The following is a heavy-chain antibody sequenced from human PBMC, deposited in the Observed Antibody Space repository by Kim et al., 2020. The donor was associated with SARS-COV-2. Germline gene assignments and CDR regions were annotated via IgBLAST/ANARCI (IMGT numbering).Heavy chain of an antibody. V-gene: IGHV1-69*13. CDR1: GGTFSSYA. J-gene: IGHJ4*02. Sequence: SVKVSCKASGGTFSSYAISWVRQAPGQGLEWMGGIIPIFGTANYAQKFQGRVTITADESTSTAYMELSSLRSEDTAVYYCARRRWLQFSHFYYFDYWGQGTLVTVSS. CDR2: IIPIFGTA. CDR3: ARRRWLQFSHFYYFDY. D-gene: IGHD5-12*01.